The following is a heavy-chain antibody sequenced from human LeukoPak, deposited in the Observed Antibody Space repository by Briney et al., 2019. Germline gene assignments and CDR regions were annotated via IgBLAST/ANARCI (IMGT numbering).Heavy chain of an antibody. CDR3: AKEGYSYGEDAFDI. CDR1: GLTFSSYA. CDR2: ISGSGGST. D-gene: IGHD5-18*01. J-gene: IGHJ3*02. V-gene: IGHV3-23*01. Sequence: SGGSLRLSCAASGLTFSSYAMSWVRQAPGKGLGWASAISGSGGSTYYADSVKGRFTISRDNSKNTLYLQMNSLRAEDTAVYYCAKEGYSYGEDAFDIWGQGTMVTVSS.